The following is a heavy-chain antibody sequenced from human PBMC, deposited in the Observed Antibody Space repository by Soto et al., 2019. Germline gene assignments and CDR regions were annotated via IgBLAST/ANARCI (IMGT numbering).Heavy chain of an antibody. V-gene: IGHV4-4*02. CDR2: IYHSGST. J-gene: IGHJ3*02. Sequence: SETLSLTCTVSGGSISSSNWWSWVRQPPVKGLECIGEIYHSGSTNYTQSLNSRVTISVDKSKTQFSLKLSSVTAADTAVYYCARDYGGYAFDIGGQGTMVTVSS. CDR1: GGSISSSNW. D-gene: IGHD3-10*01. CDR3: ARDYGGYAFDI.